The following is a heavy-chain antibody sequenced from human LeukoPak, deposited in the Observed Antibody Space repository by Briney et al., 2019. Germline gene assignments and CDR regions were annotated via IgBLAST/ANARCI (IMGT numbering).Heavy chain of an antibody. CDR1: GGSISSYY. V-gene: IGHV4-59*01. J-gene: IGHJ3*02. D-gene: IGHD3-22*01. Sequence: SETLSLTCTVSGGSISSYYWSWIRQLPGKGREWIGYIYDSGSTNYNPSLKSRVTISVDTSKNQFSLKLSSVTAADTAVFYCASLTTADAFDIWGQGTMVTVSS. CDR3: ASLTTADAFDI. CDR2: IYDSGST.